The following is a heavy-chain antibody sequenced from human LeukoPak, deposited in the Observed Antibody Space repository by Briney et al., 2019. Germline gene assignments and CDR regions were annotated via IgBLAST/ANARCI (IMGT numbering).Heavy chain of an antibody. Sequence: SETLSLTCAVSGGSISSYYWGWIRQPPGKGLEWIGSIYHSGSTYYNSSLKSRVTISVDTSKNQFSLKLSSVTAADTAVYYCARGSAWYYFDSWGQGTLVTVSS. CDR1: GGSISSYY. CDR2: IYHSGST. D-gene: IGHD6-19*01. V-gene: IGHV4-39*07. CDR3: ARGSAWYYFDS. J-gene: IGHJ4*02.